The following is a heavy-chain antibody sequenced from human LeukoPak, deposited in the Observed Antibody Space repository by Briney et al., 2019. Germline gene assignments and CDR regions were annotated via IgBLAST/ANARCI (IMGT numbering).Heavy chain of an antibody. CDR1: GYTFTHQW. Sequence: PGESLKISCKASGYTFTHQWIGWVRQLSGSGLEWMGIIYPRDSDTIYSPSFQGHVTISADTSINTAYLEWSSLEASDTAIYYCARHSYVIGAIWGQGTLVTVSS. J-gene: IGHJ4*02. D-gene: IGHD3-10*01. V-gene: IGHV5-51*01. CDR2: IYPRDSDT. CDR3: ARHSYVIGAI.